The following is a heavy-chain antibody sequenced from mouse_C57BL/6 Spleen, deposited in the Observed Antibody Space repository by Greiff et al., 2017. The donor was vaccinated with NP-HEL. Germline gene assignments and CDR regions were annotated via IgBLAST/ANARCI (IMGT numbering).Heavy chain of an antibody. D-gene: IGHD3-3*01. CDR1: GYAFTNYL. V-gene: IGHV1-54*01. CDR2: INPGSGGT. J-gene: IGHJ2*01. Sequence: VQLQQSGAELVRPGTSVKVSCKASGYAFTNYLIEWVKQRPGQGLEWIGVINPGSGGTNYNEKFKGKATLTADKSSSTAYMQLSSLTSEDSAVYFCARRDSYYFDYWGQGTTLTVSS. CDR3: ARRDSYYFDY.